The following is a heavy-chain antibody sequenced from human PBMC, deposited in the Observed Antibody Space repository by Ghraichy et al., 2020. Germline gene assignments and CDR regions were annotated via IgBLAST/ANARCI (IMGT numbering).Heavy chain of an antibody. CDR3: AKDRGRDLGNFDN. CDR1: GFTFSNYA. CDR2: ISGSGGST. Sequence: GGSLRLSCAASGFTFSNYAMSWVRQAPGKGLEWISAISGSGGSTYYADSVKGRFTISRDNSKNTLYLQMNSLRAEDTAVYYCAKDRGRDLGNFDNWGQGTLVTVSS. V-gene: IGHV3-23*01. J-gene: IGHJ4*02. D-gene: IGHD1-26*01.